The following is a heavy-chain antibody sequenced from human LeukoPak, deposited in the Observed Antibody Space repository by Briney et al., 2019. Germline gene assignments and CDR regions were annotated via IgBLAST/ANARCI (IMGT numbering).Heavy chain of an antibody. CDR2: IYSGGST. CDR1: GFTVSSNY. D-gene: IGHD4-17*01. J-gene: IGHJ4*02. Sequence: GGSLRLSCAASGFTVSSNYMSWVRQAPGKGLEWVSVIYSGGSTYYADSVKGRFTISRDNSKNTLYLQMNSLRAEDTAVYYCARGYGDYPLPYFDYWGQGTLVTVSS. V-gene: IGHV3-53*01. CDR3: ARGYGDYPLPYFDY.